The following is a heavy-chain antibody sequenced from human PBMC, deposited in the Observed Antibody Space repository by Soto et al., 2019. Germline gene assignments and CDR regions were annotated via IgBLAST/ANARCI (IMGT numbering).Heavy chain of an antibody. Sequence: QVQLQESDPGLVKPSETLSLTCTVSGASISSYYWSWIRQPPGKGLEWIGYIYYSGSTNYNPSLKSRVTISVDTSKNQFSLKLSSVTAADTAMYYCARDTTPSLWGQGTLVTVSS. CDR3: ARDTTPSL. V-gene: IGHV4-59*01. J-gene: IGHJ4*02. CDR1: GASISSYY. CDR2: IYYSGST. D-gene: IGHD1-1*01.